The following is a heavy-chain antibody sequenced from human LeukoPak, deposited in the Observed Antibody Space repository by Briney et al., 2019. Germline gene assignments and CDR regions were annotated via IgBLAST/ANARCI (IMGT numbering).Heavy chain of an antibody. V-gene: IGHV4-59*01. CDR1: GGSISSYY. CDR3: ARHRAVAPPFDY. J-gene: IGHJ4*02. CDR2: VYYSGST. D-gene: IGHD6-19*01. Sequence: SETLSLTCTVSGGSISSYYWSWIRQPPGKGLEWIGYVYYSGSTNYNPSLKSRVTISVDTSKNQFSLKLSSVTAADTAVYYCARHRAVAPPFDYWGQGTLVTVSS.